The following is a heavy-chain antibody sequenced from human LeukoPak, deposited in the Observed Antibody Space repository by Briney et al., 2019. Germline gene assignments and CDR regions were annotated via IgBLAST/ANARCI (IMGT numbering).Heavy chain of an antibody. CDR2: VHLDGRT. CDR1: GGSVSSTNW. CDR3: ESASSVVPSHYAIGVYWYFDL. J-gene: IGHJ2*01. V-gene: IGHV4-4*02. D-gene: IGHD2-15*01. Sequence: PSETLSLTCGVSGGSVSSTNWWTWIRQPPGKGLEWIGEVHLDGRTNFNPSLKSRLTMSVDLSENHVSLKLTSVTAADTAVYYCESASSVVPSHYAIGVYWYFDLWGRGTLVTVSS.